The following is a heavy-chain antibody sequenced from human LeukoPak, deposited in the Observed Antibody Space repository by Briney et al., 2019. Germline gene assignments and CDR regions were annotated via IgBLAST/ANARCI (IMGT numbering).Heavy chain of an antibody. D-gene: IGHD1-26*01. V-gene: IGHV3-64*01. Sequence: QTERTLRLSCAASGVLVSSYSRHWGRQAPGKSKDFVSAISANGRKIYYANSVKGRFTISRDNSKNTLYLQMGSLRPEDMGVYYCARVGLGRGLDYWGQGTLVTVSS. CDR3: ARVGLGRGLDY. J-gene: IGHJ4*02. CDR2: ISANGRKI. CDR1: GVLVSSYS.